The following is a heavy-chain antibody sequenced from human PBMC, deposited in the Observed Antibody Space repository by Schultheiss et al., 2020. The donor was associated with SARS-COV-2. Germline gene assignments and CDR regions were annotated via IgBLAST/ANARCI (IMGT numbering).Heavy chain of an antibody. CDR1: GFTFSSYG. CDR3: ASKGFGELLSDFDY. D-gene: IGHD3-10*01. J-gene: IGHJ4*02. V-gene: IGHV3-30*19. CDR2: ISYDGSNK. Sequence: GGSLRLSCAASGFTFSSYGMHWVRQAPGKGLEWVAVISYDGSNKYYADSVKGRFTISRDNSKNTLYLQMNSLRAEDTAVYYCASKGFGELLSDFDYWGQGTLVTVSS.